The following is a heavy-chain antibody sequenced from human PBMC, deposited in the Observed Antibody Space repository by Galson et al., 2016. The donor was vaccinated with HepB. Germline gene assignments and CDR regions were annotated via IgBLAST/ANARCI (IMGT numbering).Heavy chain of an antibody. CDR2: FFSNDAL. V-gene: IGHV2-26*01. CDR1: GFSLSNSKMG. D-gene: IGHD2-2*01. J-gene: IGHJ6*01. CDR3: ARPFLADGTYHPGPIGLPPGTLLQEHL. Sequence: PALVKPTQTLTLTCTVSGFSLSNSKMGVSWIRQPPGGPLEWLAHFFSNDALSRNTSLKTRPTIPKDTSKSQVVLTLSNVARVDTATYYCARPFLADGTYHPGPIGLPPGTLLQEHLWG.